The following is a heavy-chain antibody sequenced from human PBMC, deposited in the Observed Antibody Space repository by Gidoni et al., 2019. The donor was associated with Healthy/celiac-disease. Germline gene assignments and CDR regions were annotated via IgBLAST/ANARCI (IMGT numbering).Heavy chain of an antibody. D-gene: IGHD1-26*01. J-gene: IGHJ4*02. CDR2: ISGICGST. CDR1: GSTCSSWA. Sequence: EVQLLESGGGWVQPGGSLRLSCAASGSTCSSWAMGWVRQAPGRGLEWVSAISGICGSTYYAVSVKGRFTISTDNTKNTLYLQMNSLRAEDTAVYYCAKAGGATGSYQESLFDYWGQGTLVTVSS. V-gene: IGHV3-23*01. CDR3: AKAGGATGSYQESLFDY.